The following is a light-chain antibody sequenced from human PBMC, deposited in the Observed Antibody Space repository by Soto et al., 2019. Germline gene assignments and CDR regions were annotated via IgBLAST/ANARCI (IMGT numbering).Light chain of an antibody. CDR2: VNSDGSQ. Sequence: QLVLTQSPSASASLGASVKLTCTLSSGHNTYAIAWHQQQPEKGPRYLMKVNSDGSQKKGDGIPDRFSGSSSGAERYLTISSIQSEDEADYYCQTWGTDIVIFGGGTKVTVL. CDR3: QTWGTDIVI. J-gene: IGLJ2*01. CDR1: SGHNTYA. V-gene: IGLV4-69*01.